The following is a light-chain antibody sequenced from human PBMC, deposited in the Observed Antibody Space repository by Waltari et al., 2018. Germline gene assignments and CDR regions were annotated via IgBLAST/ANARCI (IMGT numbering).Light chain of an antibody. CDR2: DAY. CDR3: QQYNSSSGT. V-gene: IGKV1-5*01. CDR1: QSISSW. Sequence: DIQMTQSPSTLSASVGDRVTLTCRASQSISSWLAWYQQRPGKAPKLLIYDAYSLKSGVPSRFSGSGFGTVFTLTISSLQPDDFATYYCQQYNSSSGTFGQGTEVEIK. J-gene: IGKJ1*01.